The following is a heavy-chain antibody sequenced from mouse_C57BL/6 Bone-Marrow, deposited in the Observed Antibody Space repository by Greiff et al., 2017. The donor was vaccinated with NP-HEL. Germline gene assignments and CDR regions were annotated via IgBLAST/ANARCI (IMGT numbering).Heavy chain of an antibody. Sequence: QVQLQQSGAELVRPGTSVKVSCKASGYAFTNYLIEWVKQRPGQGLEWIGVINPGSGGTNYNEKFKGKATLTADKSSSTAYMQLSSLTSEDSAVYFCARGYYSNYSLDYWGQGTTLTVSS. J-gene: IGHJ2*01. CDR1: GYAFTNYL. CDR3: ARGYYSNYSLDY. D-gene: IGHD2-5*01. CDR2: INPGSGGT. V-gene: IGHV1-54*01.